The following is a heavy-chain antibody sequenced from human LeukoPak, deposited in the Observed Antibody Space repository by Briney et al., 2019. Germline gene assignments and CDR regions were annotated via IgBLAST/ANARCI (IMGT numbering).Heavy chain of an antibody. CDR2: IYYSGST. CDR1: GGSISSGDYY. CDR3: ARDQKYDYYMDV. J-gene: IGHJ6*03. Sequence: SQTLSLTCTVSGGSISSGDYYWSWIRQPPGKGLEWIGFIYYSGSTYYNPSLKSRVTISVDTSKNQFSLKLSSVTAADTAVYYCARDQKYDYYMDVWGKGTTVTVSS. V-gene: IGHV4-30-4*08.